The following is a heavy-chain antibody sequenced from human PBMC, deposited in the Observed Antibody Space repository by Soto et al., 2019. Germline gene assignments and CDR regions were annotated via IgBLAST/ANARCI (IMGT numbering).Heavy chain of an antibody. CDR3: AKESTVVVTTNWYFDL. D-gene: IGHD3-22*01. Sequence: GGSLRLSCAASAFTFSSYAMNWVRQAPGKGLEWVSAISGSGGSTYYADSVKGRFAISRDNSKNTLYLQMNSLRAEDTAVYYCAKESTVVVTTNWYFDLWGRGTLVTVSS. V-gene: IGHV3-23*01. CDR2: ISGSGGST. CDR1: AFTFSSYA. J-gene: IGHJ2*01.